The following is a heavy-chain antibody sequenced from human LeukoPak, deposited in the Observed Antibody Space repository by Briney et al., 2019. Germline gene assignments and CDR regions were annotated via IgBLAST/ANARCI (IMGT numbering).Heavy chain of an antibody. Sequence: GGSLRLSCAASGFTVSSNYMSWVRQAPGKGLEWVSVIYSGGSTYYSDSVKGRFTISRDNSKNTLYLQMNSLRAEDTAVYYCARARYYGSGSPYYYYGMDVWGKGTTVTVSS. V-gene: IGHV3-53*01. J-gene: IGHJ6*04. D-gene: IGHD3-10*01. CDR2: IYSGGST. CDR1: GFTVSSNY. CDR3: ARARYYGSGSPYYYYGMDV.